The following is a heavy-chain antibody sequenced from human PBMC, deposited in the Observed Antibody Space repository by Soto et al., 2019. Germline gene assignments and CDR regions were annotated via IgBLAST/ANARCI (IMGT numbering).Heavy chain of an antibody. J-gene: IGHJ6*02. V-gene: IGHV3-30-3*01. CDR2: ISYDGSNK. Sequence: LRLSCAASGFTFSSYAMHWVRQAPGKGLEWVAVISYDGSNKYYADSVKGRFTISRDNSKNTLYLQMNSLRAEDTAVYYCASPYYYDSSARGYYYYGMDVWGQGTTVTVSS. CDR1: GFTFSSYA. D-gene: IGHD3-22*01. CDR3: ASPYYYDSSARGYYYYGMDV.